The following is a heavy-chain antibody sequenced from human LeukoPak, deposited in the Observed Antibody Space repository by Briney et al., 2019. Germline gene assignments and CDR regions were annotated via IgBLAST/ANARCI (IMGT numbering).Heavy chain of an antibody. V-gene: IGHV4-59*12. CDR3: ARGAITIFGVVIVYYYYYMDF. D-gene: IGHD3-3*01. J-gene: IGHJ6*03. CDR1: GGSFSGYY. Sequence: PSETLSLTCAVYGGSFSGYYWSWIRQPPGKGREWLGFIFYSGTTNYNPSLKSRVTISVDTSKNQFSLKLSSVTAADTAVYYCARGAITIFGVVIVYYYYYMDFWGKGTTVTVSS. CDR2: IFYSGTT.